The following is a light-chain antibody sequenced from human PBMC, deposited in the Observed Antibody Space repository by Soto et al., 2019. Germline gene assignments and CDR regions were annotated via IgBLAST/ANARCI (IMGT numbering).Light chain of an antibody. J-gene: IGKJ4*01. CDR3: QQYGVTPPNT. CDR2: GTS. V-gene: IGKV3-15*01. Sequence: EIVMTQSPVTLSVSTGERATLSCRGSHNISRSLAWYQQKPGQGPSLLIYGTSTRAGGVPARFSGGGSGTDFTLTISGPEPEDFALYYCQQYGVTPPNTFGGGTKVDI. CDR1: HNISRS.